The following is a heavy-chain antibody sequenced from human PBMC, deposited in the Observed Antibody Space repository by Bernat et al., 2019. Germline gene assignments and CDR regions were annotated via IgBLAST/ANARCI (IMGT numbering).Heavy chain of an antibody. CDR2: IRYDGSNK. CDR3: AKERLRRDGMDV. J-gene: IGHJ6*02. D-gene: IGHD4-17*01. V-gene: IGHV3-30*02. CDR1: GFTFSSYG. Sequence: QVQLVESGGGVVQPGGSLRLSCAASGFTFSSYGMHWVRQAPGKGLEWVAFIRYDGSNKYYADSVKDRFTISRDNSKNTLYLQMNSLRAEDTAVYYCAKERLRRDGMDVWGQGTTVTVSS.